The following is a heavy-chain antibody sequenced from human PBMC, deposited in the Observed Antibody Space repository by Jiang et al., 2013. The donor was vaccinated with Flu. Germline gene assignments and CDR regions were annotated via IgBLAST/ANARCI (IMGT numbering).Heavy chain of an antibody. CDR2: IYYSGGT. J-gene: IGHJ5*02. V-gene: IGHV4-39*01. D-gene: IGHD2-2*01. Sequence: GPGLVKPSETLSLTCTVSGGSISSSSYYWGWIRQPPGKGLEWIGSIYYSGGTYYNPSLKSRVTISVDTSKNQFSLKLSSVTAADTAVYYCARSSQKDIVVVPAAKYNWFDPWGQGTLVTVSS. CDR1: GGSISSSSYY. CDR3: ARSSQKDIVVVPAAKYNWFDP.